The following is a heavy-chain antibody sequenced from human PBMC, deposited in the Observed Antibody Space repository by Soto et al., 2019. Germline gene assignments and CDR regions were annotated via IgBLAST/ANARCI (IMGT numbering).Heavy chain of an antibody. V-gene: IGHV4-59*01. CDR1: GGSISSYY. Sequence: SETLSLTCTVSGGSISSYYWSWIRQPPGKGLEWIGYIYYSGSTNYNPSLKSRVTISVDTSKNQFSLKLSSVTAADTAVYYCARVRGGSGYYYGMDVWGQGTTVTVSS. CDR3: ARVRGGSGYYYGMDV. CDR2: IYYSGST. J-gene: IGHJ6*02. D-gene: IGHD3-3*01.